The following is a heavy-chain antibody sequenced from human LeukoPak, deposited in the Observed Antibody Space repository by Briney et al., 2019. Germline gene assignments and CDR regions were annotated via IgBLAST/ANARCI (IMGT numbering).Heavy chain of an antibody. V-gene: IGHV3-23*01. CDR2: ISISGDNT. J-gene: IGHJ4*02. D-gene: IGHD3-16*02. CDR1: GFTFSSYA. CDR3: AYRTGFDY. Sequence: GGSLRLSCAASGFTFSSYAMSWVRQAPGKGLEWVSTISISGDNTYYPDSVKGRFIISRDNSKNTLYLQMNSLRAEDTAVYYCAYRTGFDYWGQGTLVTVSS.